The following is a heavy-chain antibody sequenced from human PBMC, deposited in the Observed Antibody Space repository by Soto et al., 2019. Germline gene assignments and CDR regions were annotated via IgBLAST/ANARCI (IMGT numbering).Heavy chain of an antibody. J-gene: IGHJ6*02. V-gene: IGHV1-69*01. Sequence: QVQLVQSGAEVKKPGSSVKVSCKASGGTLLSYTISWVRQAPGQGLEWMGGIIPIFGIANYAQNFQGRVTITADESTGVAYMELSSLRSEDTAVYYCAGREGETAMLNVWGQGTTVTVSS. CDR3: AGREGETAMLNV. CDR2: IIPIFGIA. CDR1: GGTLLSYT. D-gene: IGHD5-18*01.